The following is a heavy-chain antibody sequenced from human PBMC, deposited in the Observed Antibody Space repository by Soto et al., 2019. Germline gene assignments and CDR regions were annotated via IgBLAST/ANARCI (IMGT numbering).Heavy chain of an antibody. D-gene: IGHD1-1*01. V-gene: IGHV3-23*01. J-gene: IGHJ3*02. CDR2: ISGSGGST. CDR1: GFTFSSYA. CDR3: AKACGTTGTPPDAFDI. Sequence: GSLRLSCAASGFTFSSYAMSWVRQAPGKGLEWVSAISGSGGSTYYADSVKGRFTISRDNSKNTLYLQMNSLRAEDTAVYYCAKACGTTGTPPDAFDIWGQGTMVTVSS.